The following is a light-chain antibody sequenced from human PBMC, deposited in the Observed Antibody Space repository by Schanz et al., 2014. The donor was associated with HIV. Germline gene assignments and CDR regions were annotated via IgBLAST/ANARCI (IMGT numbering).Light chain of an antibody. V-gene: IGLV1-44*01. CDR1: SSSIKTNA. J-gene: IGLJ2*01. CDR3: SSYTSRGVV. Sequence: QSVLTQPPSASGTPGQRVTISCSGSSSSIKTNAVNWLQQLPGTAPKLLIYNTYHRPSGVPDRFSGSESGTSASLAISGLQAEDEADYYCSSYTSRGVVFGGGTKLTVL. CDR2: NTY.